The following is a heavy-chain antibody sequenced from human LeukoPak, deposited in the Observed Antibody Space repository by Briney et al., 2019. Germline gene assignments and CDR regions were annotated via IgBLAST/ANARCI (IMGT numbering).Heavy chain of an antibody. D-gene: IGHD3-22*01. J-gene: IGHJ4*02. V-gene: IGHV3-48*01. Sequence: GGSLRLSCAASGFTFSSYAMSWVRQAPGKGLEWVSYIGPSGSNIYYADSVKGRFTISRDNAKDSLYLQMNSLKTEDTAVYYCTTTGYDSSGYYPQYYFDYWGQGTLVTVSS. CDR1: GFTFSSYA. CDR2: IGPSGSNI. CDR3: TTTGYDSSGYYPQYYFDY.